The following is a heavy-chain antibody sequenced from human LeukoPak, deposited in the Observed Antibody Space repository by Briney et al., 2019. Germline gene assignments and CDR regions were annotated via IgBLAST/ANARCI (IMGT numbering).Heavy chain of an antibody. CDR1: GFTFSSYA. V-gene: IGHV3-23*01. CDR3: AKASSSLSYYYYYMDV. D-gene: IGHD6-13*01. Sequence: GGSLRLSCAASGFTFSSYAMSWVRQAPGKGLEWVSSISGSGGNTYYAGSVKGRFTISRDNSENTLYLQMNSLRAEDAAVYHCAKASSSLSYYYYYMDVWGKGTTVTVSS. J-gene: IGHJ6*03. CDR2: ISGSGGNT.